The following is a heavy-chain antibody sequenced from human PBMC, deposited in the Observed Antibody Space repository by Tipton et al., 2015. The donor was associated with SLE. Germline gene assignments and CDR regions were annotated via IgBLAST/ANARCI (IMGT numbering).Heavy chain of an antibody. V-gene: IGHV4-59*04. CDR1: GGSISSYY. Sequence: TLSLTCTVSGGSISSYYWSWIRQPPGKGLEWIGYIYYSGSTYYNPSLKGRVTISVDTSKNQFSLKLSSVTAADTAVYYCARGGDAFDIWGQGTLVTVSS. D-gene: IGHD3-16*01. J-gene: IGHJ3*02. CDR2: IYYSGST. CDR3: ARGGDAFDI.